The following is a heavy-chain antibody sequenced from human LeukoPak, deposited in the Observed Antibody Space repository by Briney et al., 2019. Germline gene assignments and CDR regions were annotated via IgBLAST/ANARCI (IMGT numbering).Heavy chain of an antibody. D-gene: IGHD3-10*01. Sequence: PGESLRLSCAASGFTFSTYCIHWVRQAPGKGLVWVSRINSDGYSTSYADSVKGRFTISRDNDKNTLYLQLNSLRAEDTAVYYCARDLQARGLWGQGTLVTVSS. CDR2: INSDGYST. CDR3: ARDLQARGL. V-gene: IGHV3-74*01. CDR1: GFTFSTYC. J-gene: IGHJ4*02.